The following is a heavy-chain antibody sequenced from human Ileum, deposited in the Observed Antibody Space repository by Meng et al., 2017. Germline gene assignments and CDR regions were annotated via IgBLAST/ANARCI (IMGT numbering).Heavy chain of an antibody. J-gene: IGHJ2*01. CDR2: MSYSGST. Sequence: QLQLQESGPGPVKPSGTLALPGTVSGASISNTNYSWAWIRQPPGKGLEWIGRMSYSGSTYFNPSLKSRVAISVDTSNNQVSLKLSFVTAADTAVYYCARGGAVAGVWWYFDLWGRGTLVTVSS. V-gene: IGHV4-39*07. CDR1: GASISNTNYS. CDR3: ARGGAVAGVWWYFDL. D-gene: IGHD6-19*01.